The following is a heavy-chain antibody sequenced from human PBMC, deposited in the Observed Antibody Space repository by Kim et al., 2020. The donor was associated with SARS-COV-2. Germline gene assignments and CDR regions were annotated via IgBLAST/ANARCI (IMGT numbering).Heavy chain of an antibody. CDR3: ARGESRRGQLFDY. D-gene: IGHD6-13*01. V-gene: IGHV3-30*01. Sequence: YADSVKGRFTSSRDNSKNTLYLQMNSLRAEDTAVYYCARGESRRGQLFDYWGQGTLVTVSS. J-gene: IGHJ4*02.